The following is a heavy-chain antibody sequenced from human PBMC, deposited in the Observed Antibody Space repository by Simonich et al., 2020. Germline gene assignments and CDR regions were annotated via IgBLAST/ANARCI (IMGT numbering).Heavy chain of an antibody. V-gene: IGHV4-38-2*01. Sequence: QVQLQESGPGLVKPSEPLSLTCAVSGYSISSGYYWGWIRQPPGKGLEWIGIIYHNGSTYYKPSLKRRVTISVDTSKNQFSLKLSSVTAADTAVYYCARVGYSNYYYYGMDVWGQGTTVTVSS. CDR1: GYSISSGYY. J-gene: IGHJ6*02. CDR2: IYHNGST. D-gene: IGHD6-13*01. CDR3: ARVGYSNYYYYGMDV.